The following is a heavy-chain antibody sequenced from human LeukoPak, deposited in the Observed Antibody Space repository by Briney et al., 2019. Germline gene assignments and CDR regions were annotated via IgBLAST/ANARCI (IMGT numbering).Heavy chain of an antibody. CDR2: ISGSGGST. CDR3: AIVRSGSYPRYFDY. V-gene: IGHV3-23*01. J-gene: IGHJ4*02. Sequence: HPGGSLRLSCAASGFTFSSYAMSWVRQAPGKGLEWVSAISGSGGSTYYADSVKGRFTISRDNSKNTLYLQMNSLRAEDTAVYYCAIVRSGSYPRYFDYWGQGTLVTVSS. CDR1: GFTFSSYA. D-gene: IGHD1-26*01.